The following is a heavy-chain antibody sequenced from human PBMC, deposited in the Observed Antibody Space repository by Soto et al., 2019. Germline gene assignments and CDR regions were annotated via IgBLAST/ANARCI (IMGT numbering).Heavy chain of an antibody. CDR1: GESFSGYY. V-gene: IGHV4-34*01. J-gene: IGHJ4*02. Sequence: SATLSLTCAVYGESFSGYYWSWIRQPPGKGLEWIGEINHSGSTNYNPSLKSRVTMSVDTSKNQFSLKLSSVTAADTAMYYCAGNIVATISSFDYWGQGTLVTV. CDR3: AGNIVATISSFDY. D-gene: IGHD5-12*01. CDR2: INHSGST.